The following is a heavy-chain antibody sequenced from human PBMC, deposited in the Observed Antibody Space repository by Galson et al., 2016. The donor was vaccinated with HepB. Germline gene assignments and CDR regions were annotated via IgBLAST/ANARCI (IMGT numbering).Heavy chain of an antibody. V-gene: IGHV3-30*04. J-gene: IGHJ6*02. CDR1: GFSFGTYA. CDR3: ARDQGATVTKYFFFFLDV. D-gene: IGHD4-17*01. Sequence: SLRLSCADSGFSFGTYAIHWVRQAPGKGLEWLAVISYDGTKRHYAESVKGRFTVSRDNSKNVLFLEMNSLRPDDTSVYYCARDQGATVTKYFFFFLDVWGPGTSVTVS. CDR2: ISYDGTKR.